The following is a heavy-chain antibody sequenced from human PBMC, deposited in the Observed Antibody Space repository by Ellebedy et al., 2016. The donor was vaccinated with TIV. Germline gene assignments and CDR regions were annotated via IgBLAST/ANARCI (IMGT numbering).Heavy chain of an antibody. V-gene: IGHV3-30*02. D-gene: IGHD5-18*01. CDR2: TNYDGSNK. CDR1: GFIFSHYG. J-gene: IGHJ5*02. CDR3: ARPYNRYNDGPFDP. Sequence: GESLKISCAASGFIFSHYGMHWVRQAPGKGLEWVAFTNYDGSNKYYADSVTGRFTVSRDDSKNTLYLQMNSLRTEDTAVYFCARPYNRYNDGPFDPWGQGTLVTVSS.